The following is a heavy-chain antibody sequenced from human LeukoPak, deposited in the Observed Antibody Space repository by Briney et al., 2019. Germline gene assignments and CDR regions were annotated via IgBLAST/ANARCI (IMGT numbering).Heavy chain of an antibody. J-gene: IGHJ4*02. V-gene: IGHV3-21*01. CDR3: ARDAMVRGVIINPPDY. CDR1: GFTFSSYS. CDR2: ISSSSSYI. Sequence: GGSLRLSCAASGFTFSSYSMNWVRQAPGKGLEWVSSISSSSSYIYYADSVKGRFTISRDNAKNSLYLQMNSLRAEDTAVYYCARDAMVRGVIINPPDYWGQGTLVTVSS. D-gene: IGHD3-10*01.